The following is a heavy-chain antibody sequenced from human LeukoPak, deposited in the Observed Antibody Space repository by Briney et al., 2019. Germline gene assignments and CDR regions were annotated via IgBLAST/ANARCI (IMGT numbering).Heavy chain of an antibody. V-gene: IGHV3-43*02. CDR3: ARESETSGWYDY. D-gene: IGHD6-19*01. Sequence: GGSLRLSCAAPGFIFDNYAIHWVRQAPGKGLEWVSLISGDGGSTFYADSVRGRFTISRDNTRKSLSPQMSSLRSEDTALYYCARESETSGWYDYWGQGTLVTVSS. CDR1: GFIFDNYA. CDR2: ISGDGGST. J-gene: IGHJ4*02.